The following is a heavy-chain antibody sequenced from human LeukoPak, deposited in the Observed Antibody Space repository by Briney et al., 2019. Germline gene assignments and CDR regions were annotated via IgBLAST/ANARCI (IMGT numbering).Heavy chain of an antibody. CDR1: GFTFSSYW. D-gene: IGHD2-15*01. J-gene: IGHJ6*02. CDR2: IKQDGSEK. V-gene: IGHV3-7*01. Sequence: GGSLRLSCAASGFTFSSYWMSWVRQAPGKGLEWVANIKQDGSEKNSVDSVKGRFTISRDNAKNSLYLQMNSLRAEDTAVYYCARSGGVVVYYGMDVWGQGTTVTVSS. CDR3: ARSGGVVVYYGMDV.